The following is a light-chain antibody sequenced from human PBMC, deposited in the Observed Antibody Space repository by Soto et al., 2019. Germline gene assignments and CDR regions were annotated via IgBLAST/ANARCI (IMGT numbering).Light chain of an antibody. J-gene: IGLJ1*01. V-gene: IGLV1-47*01. Sequence: QAVVTQPPSASGNPGQRLTISCSGSTSNILRNYVYWYRQLPGTAPRLLISMNDQRPSGVPDRFSGSKSGTSASLAISGLRSEDEADYYCASWDDSLSGYVLGTGTKLTVL. CDR1: TSNILRNY. CDR3: ASWDDSLSGYV. CDR2: MND.